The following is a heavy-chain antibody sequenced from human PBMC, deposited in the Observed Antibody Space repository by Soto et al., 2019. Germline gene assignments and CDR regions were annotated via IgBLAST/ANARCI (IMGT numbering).Heavy chain of an antibody. D-gene: IGHD3-3*01. Sequence: EVQLVESGGGLVQPGGSLRLSCAASGSTFSSSEMHWVRQAPGKRLEWVSYISKSSSVIYYADSVKGRFTIYRDNAKNLLYLQMNSLRAEDTAVYFCASVNLRFSYGIDVWGQGTTVTVSS. V-gene: IGHV3-48*03. CDR2: ISKSSSVI. CDR1: GSTFSSSE. CDR3: ASVNLRFSYGIDV. J-gene: IGHJ6*02.